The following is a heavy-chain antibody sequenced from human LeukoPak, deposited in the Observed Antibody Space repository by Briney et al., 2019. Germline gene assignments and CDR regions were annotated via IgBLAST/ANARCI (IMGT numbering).Heavy chain of an antibody. V-gene: IGHV3-66*01. Sequence: GGSLRLSCAASGFTVSSNYMSWVHQAPGKGLEWVSVIYSGGSTYYTDSVKGRFTISRDNSKNTLYLQMNSLRAEDTAVYYCAKDLTVGALEYWGQGTLVTVLS. D-gene: IGHD1-26*01. CDR1: GFTVSSNY. J-gene: IGHJ4*02. CDR2: IYSGGST. CDR3: AKDLTVGALEY.